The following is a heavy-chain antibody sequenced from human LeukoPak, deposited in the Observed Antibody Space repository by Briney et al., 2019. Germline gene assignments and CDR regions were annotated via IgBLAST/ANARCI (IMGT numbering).Heavy chain of an antibody. V-gene: IGHV3-53*01. J-gene: IGHJ4*02. CDR2: MYTGGTT. D-gene: IGHD2-21*02. Sequence: GGSLRLSCAASGFTVSGTHMSWVRQAPGKGLEWVSAMYTGGTTYYADSVKGRFTISRDNSKNTLYLHMNSLRAEDTAVYCCAKDEVTSGGGLASWGQGTLVTVSS. CDR3: AKDEVTSGGGLAS. CDR1: GFTVSGTH.